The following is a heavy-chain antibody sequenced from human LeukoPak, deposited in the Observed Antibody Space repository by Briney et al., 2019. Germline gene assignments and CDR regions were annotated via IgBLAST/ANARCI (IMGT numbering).Heavy chain of an antibody. J-gene: IGHJ4*02. CDR1: GYTFIGYY. V-gene: IGHV1-2*02. Sequence: ASVKLSCKASGYTFIGYYLHWVRQAPGQGPEWMGWINPKSGGTNYARKFQGRITMTRDTSISTAYMDLSRLTSDDTAMYYCTSGADSSNSIAEIYYDYWGQGTLVTVSS. CDR2: INPKSGGT. D-gene: IGHD2-2*01. CDR3: TSGADSSNSIAEIYYDY.